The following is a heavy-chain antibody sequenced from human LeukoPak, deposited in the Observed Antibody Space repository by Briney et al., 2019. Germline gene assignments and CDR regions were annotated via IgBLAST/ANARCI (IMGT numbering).Heavy chain of an antibody. CDR2: ISSSGSTI. J-gene: IGHJ6*02. Sequence: PGGSLRLPCAASGFTFSSYEMNWVRQAPGKGLEWVSYISSSGSTIYYADSVKGRFTISGDNAKNSLYLQMNSLRAEDTAVYYCARVHYDFWSGYSSPYGMDVWGQGTTVTVSS. D-gene: IGHD3-3*01. CDR1: GFTFSSYE. CDR3: ARVHYDFWSGYSSPYGMDV. V-gene: IGHV3-48*03.